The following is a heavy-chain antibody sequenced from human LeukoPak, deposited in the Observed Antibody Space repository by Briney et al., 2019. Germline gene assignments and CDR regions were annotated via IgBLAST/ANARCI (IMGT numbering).Heavy chain of an antibody. CDR1: GFTFSSYT. J-gene: IGHJ4*02. CDR3: AKDGGLWVSAHWGDS. V-gene: IGHV3-23*01. Sequence: GGSLRLSCAASGFTFSSYTMSWVRQAPGKGLKWVSTITTGGPNTYYADSVKGRFTVSRDDSKNTLYLQMNSLRAEDTAVYYCAKDGGLWVSAHWGDSWGRGTLVTVSS. CDR2: ITTGGPNT. D-gene: IGHD7-27*01.